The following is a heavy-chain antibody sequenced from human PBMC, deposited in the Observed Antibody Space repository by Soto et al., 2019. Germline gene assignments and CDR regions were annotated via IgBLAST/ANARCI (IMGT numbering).Heavy chain of an antibody. J-gene: IGHJ2*01. Sequence: EVQLLESGGGLVQPGGSLRLSCAASGFTFSSYAMSWVRQAPGKGLEWVSAISGSGGRTYYKDSVKGRFTISRDNSKNTLYLQMNSLRAEDTAVYYCAKKGDSSGFKWYFDLWGRGILVIVSS. D-gene: IGHD3-22*01. CDR2: ISGSGGRT. CDR1: GFTFSSYA. CDR3: AKKGDSSGFKWYFDL. V-gene: IGHV3-23*01.